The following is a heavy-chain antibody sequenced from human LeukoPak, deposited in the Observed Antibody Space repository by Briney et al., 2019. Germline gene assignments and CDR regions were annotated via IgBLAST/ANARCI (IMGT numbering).Heavy chain of an antibody. V-gene: IGHV3-21*01. Sequence: GGSLRLSCAASGFTFGSYSMNWVRQAPGKGLEWVSSISSSSSYIYYADSVKGRFTVSRDNAKNSLYLQMNSLRAEDTAVYYCAREWVSINVFWSGSFDYGGQGTLVTVSS. CDR2: ISSSSSYI. J-gene: IGHJ4*02. CDR3: AREWVSINVFWSGSFDY. CDR1: GFTFGSYS. D-gene: IGHD3-3*01.